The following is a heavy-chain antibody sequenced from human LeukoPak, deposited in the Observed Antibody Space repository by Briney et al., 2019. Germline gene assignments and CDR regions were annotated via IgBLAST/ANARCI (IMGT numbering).Heavy chain of an antibody. CDR2: INPSGGST. CDR3: AREFGDSRKAFDI. D-gene: IGHD3-22*01. Sequence: ASVKVSCKASGYTFTSYYIHWVRQAPGQGLEWMAIINPSGGSTSYAQKFQGRVTVTRDTSTSTVYMDLSSMRSEDTAVYYCAREFGDSRKAFDIWGQGTMVTVSS. CDR1: GYTFTSYY. V-gene: IGHV1-46*01. J-gene: IGHJ3*02.